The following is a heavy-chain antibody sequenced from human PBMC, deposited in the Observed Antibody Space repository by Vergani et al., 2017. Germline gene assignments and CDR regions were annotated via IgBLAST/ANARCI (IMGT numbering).Heavy chain of an antibody. Sequence: QVHLVQSGSELKKPGASVKVSCKASGYTFTSHAINWVRQAPGQGLEGMGWINTNTGNPTYAQGFTGHFVFSLDTSVSTTYLQISSLKTEDTAVYYCARDGRRDGYNFDYWGQGTLVTVSS. CDR1: GYTFTSHA. D-gene: IGHD5-24*01. CDR2: INTNTGNP. CDR3: ARDGRRDGYNFDY. V-gene: IGHV7-4-1*02. J-gene: IGHJ4*02.